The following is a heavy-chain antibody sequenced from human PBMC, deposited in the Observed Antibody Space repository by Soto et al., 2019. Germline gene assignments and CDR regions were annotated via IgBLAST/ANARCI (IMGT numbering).Heavy chain of an antibody. CDR1: GDSLRSGSYH. Sequence: QLQLQESGPGLVKPSETLSLTCTVFGDSLRSGSYHWGWIRQPPGKGLEWIGSIYYTGTTYYHPSLKSRVSISVDMSRNQITVKVVSLTAADTSTYYCVRHVGDTLWYIDGWGQGTLVAVSS. CDR3: VRHVGDTLWYIDG. V-gene: IGHV4-39*01. CDR2: IYYTGTT. J-gene: IGHJ4*02. D-gene: IGHD2-21*01.